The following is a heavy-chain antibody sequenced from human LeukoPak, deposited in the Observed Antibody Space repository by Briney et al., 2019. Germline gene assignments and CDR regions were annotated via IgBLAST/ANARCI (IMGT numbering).Heavy chain of an antibody. Sequence: ASVKVSCKASGGTFSSYAISWVRQAPGQGLEWMGRIIPILGIANYAQKFQGRVTITADKSTSTAYMELSSLRSEDTAVYYCARQSNLYYYDMDVWGQGTTVTVSS. D-gene: IGHD2/OR15-2a*01. J-gene: IGHJ6*02. CDR1: GGTFSSYA. CDR2: IIPILGIA. V-gene: IGHV1-69*04. CDR3: ARQSNLYYYDMDV.